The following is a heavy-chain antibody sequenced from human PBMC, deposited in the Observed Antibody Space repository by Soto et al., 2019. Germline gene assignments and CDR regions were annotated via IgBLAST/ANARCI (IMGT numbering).Heavy chain of an antibody. V-gene: IGHV4-59*08. D-gene: IGHD2-2*01. J-gene: IGHJ5*02. Sequence: SETLSLTCTVSGGSISSYYWSWIRQPPGKGLEWIGYIYYSGSTNYNPSLKSRVTISVDTSKNQFSLKLSSVTAADTAVYYCARLVVVPAAIDRWFDPWGQGTLVTVSS. CDR2: IYYSGST. CDR3: ARLVVVPAAIDRWFDP. CDR1: GGSISSYY.